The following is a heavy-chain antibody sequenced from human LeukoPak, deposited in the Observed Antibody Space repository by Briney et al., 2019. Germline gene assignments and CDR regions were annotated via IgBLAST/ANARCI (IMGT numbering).Heavy chain of an antibody. D-gene: IGHD3/OR15-3a*01. CDR2: IYYSGST. V-gene: IGHV4-39*01. J-gene: IGHJ4*02. CDR3: GRQAVKIFGQQSAPLDY. CDR1: GGSITSSSYY. Sequence: SETLSLTCTVSGGSITSSSYYWGWIRPPPGKGLVGIGTIYYSGSTYYNPSLKSRVAISIDTSKNQFSLRLSSVTAADTAVYYCGRQAVKIFGQQSAPLDYWGQGTLVTVSS.